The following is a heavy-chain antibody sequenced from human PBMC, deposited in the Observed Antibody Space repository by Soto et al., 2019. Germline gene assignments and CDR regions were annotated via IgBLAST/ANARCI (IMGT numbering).Heavy chain of an antibody. Sequence: SLRLSCAASGFTFSSSWMHWVRQGPGKGLVWVSRINSDGTTTNYADSVKGRFTISRDNAKNTLYLQMNSLRAEDTAVYYCARGPTGRYGYDYWGQGTLVTVSS. V-gene: IGHV3-74*01. CDR1: GFTFSSSW. CDR3: ARGPTGRYGYDY. J-gene: IGHJ4*02. CDR2: INSDGTTT. D-gene: IGHD2-8*02.